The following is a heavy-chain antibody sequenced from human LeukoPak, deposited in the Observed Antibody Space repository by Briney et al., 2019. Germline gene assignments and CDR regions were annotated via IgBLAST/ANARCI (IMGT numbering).Heavy chain of an antibody. D-gene: IGHD5-24*01. J-gene: IGHJ4*02. Sequence: GGSLRLSCAASGFTFSDSYMSWIRQTPGKGLEWLSYISSSSSDTNYADSVKGRFTISRDNAKNPLYLQMNSLRAEDTAVYYCARGSRTIELGDDYWGQGTLVTVSS. CDR1: GFTFSDSY. CDR2: ISSSSSDT. V-gene: IGHV3-11*06. CDR3: ARGSRTIELGDDY.